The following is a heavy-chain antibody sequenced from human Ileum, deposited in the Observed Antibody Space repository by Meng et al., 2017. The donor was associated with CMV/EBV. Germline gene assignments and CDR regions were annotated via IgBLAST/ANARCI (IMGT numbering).Heavy chain of an antibody. J-gene: IGHJ4*02. CDR1: GFIFSTDM. CDR2: ISHNGHYI. V-gene: IGHV3-21*06. Sequence: GESLKISCAASGFIFSTDMMNWVRQAPGKGLEWVASISHNGHYIYYADSMRGRFTISKDIAKSSLYLEMNSLGIEDTAVYYCARDPVRGGDLDNWGQGTLVTVSS. D-gene: IGHD2-21*02. CDR3: ARDPVRGGDLDN.